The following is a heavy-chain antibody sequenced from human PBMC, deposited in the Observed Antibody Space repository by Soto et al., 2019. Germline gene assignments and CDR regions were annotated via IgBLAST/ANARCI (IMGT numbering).Heavy chain of an antibody. CDR1: GFTFSSYG. CDR3: AKIVIPGGVGYCSSTSCYGMDV. V-gene: IGHV3-30*18. D-gene: IGHD2-2*01. CDR2: ISYDGSNK. J-gene: IGHJ6*02. Sequence: PXVSLRLSCAASGFTFSSYGMHWVRQAPGKGLEWVAVISYDGSNKYYADSVKGRFTISRDNSKNTLYLQMNSLRAEETAVYYCAKIVIPGGVGYCSSTSCYGMDVWGQGTTVTVSS.